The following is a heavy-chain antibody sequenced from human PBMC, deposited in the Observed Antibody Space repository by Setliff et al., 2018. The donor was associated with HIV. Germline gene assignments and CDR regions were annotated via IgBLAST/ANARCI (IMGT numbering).Heavy chain of an antibody. CDR2: ISGSAAST. Sequence: GESLRLSCAASGFTFSTYAMSWVRQAPGKGLEWVSSISGSAASTYYADSVKGRFTISRDNSKYTLFLQMNSLRAEDTAVYYCAKDFYSDNSGSPGPYYMDVWGKGTTVTVS. CDR1: GFTFSTYA. D-gene: IGHD3-22*01. J-gene: IGHJ6*03. V-gene: IGHV3-23*01. CDR3: AKDFYSDNSGSPGPYYMDV.